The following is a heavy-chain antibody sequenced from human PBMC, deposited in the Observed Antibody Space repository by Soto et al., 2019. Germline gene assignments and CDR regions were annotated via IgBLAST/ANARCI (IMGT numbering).Heavy chain of an antibody. CDR3: ARLTSGYYANFDY. Sequence: SETLSLTCTVSGGSINSYYWTWVRQPPGKGLEWIGYIYYTGSTNYNPSLKSRVTISLDTSKNQFSLKLSSVTAADTAVYYCARLTSGYYANFDYWGQGTLVTVSS. V-gene: IGHV4-59*08. CDR1: GGSINSYY. J-gene: IGHJ4*02. CDR2: IYYTGST. D-gene: IGHD3-22*01.